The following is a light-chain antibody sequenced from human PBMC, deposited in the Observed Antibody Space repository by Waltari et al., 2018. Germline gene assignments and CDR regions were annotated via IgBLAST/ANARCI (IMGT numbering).Light chain of an antibody. V-gene: IGLV2-23*01. Sequence: QSALTQPASVSGSPGQSITIPCTGTSSYVGSSNLVPWYQHHPGKAPKLLIYGGNKRPSGVSNRFSGSKSGNTASLTISGLQAEDEADYYCCSYAGASTVVFGGGTRVTVL. J-gene: IGLJ2*01. CDR2: GGN. CDR1: SSYVGSSNL. CDR3: CSYAGASTVV.